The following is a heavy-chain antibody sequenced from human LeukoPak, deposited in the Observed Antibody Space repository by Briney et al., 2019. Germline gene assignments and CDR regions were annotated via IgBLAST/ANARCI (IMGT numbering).Heavy chain of an antibody. D-gene: IGHD3-3*01. CDR3: AKDSYDFWSGYYSEGLGYFDY. J-gene: IGHJ4*02. CDR1: GFTFDEYA. Sequence: GRSLRLSCATSGFTFDEYAMHWVRQAPGKGLEWVSGISWNSGNIGYADSVKGRFTISRDNAKNSLYLQMNSLRTEDTALYYCAKDSYDFWSGYYSEGLGYFDYWGQGTLVTVSS. V-gene: IGHV3-9*01. CDR2: ISWNSGNI.